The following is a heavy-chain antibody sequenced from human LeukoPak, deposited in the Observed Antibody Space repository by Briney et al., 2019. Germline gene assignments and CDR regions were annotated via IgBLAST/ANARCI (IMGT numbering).Heavy chain of an antibody. D-gene: IGHD2-15*01. V-gene: IGHV1-2*02. Sequence: GASVKVSCKASGYTFTGYYMHWVRQAPGQGLEWMGWINPNSGGTNFAQRFQGRVTMTRDTSTSTVYMELSSLRSEDTAVYYCARRAGYCSGGSCYIDYWGQGTLVIVSS. J-gene: IGHJ4*02. CDR2: INPNSGGT. CDR1: GYTFTGYY. CDR3: ARRAGYCSGGSCYIDY.